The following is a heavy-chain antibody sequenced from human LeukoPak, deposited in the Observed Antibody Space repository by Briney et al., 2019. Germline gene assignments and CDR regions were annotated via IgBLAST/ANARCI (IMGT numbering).Heavy chain of an antibody. CDR2: IYPGDSDT. V-gene: IGHV5-51*01. Sequence: GESLKISWKGSGYNFNSYWIGWVRQMPGKGLEWMGIIYPGDSDTSYSPSFQGQVTISANKSISTAYLQWSTLKASDTAMYFCARRIGSSRSLDFWGQGTLVTVSS. CDR1: GYNFNSYW. CDR3: ARRIGSSRSLDF. J-gene: IGHJ4*02. D-gene: IGHD1-26*01.